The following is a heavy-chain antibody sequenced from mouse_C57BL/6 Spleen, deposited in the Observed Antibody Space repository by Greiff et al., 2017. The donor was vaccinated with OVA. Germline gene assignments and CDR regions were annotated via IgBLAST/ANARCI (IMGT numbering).Heavy chain of an antibody. V-gene: IGHV1-82*01. CDR1: GYAFSSSW. CDR2: IYPGDGDT. Sequence: VKLMESGPELVKPGASVKISCKASGYAFSSSWMNWVKPRPGKGLAWIGRIYPGDGDTNYNGKFKGKATLTADKSSSTAYMQLSSLTSEDSAVYFCARWGDLYDYDGYFDVWGTGTTVTVSS. D-gene: IGHD2-4*01. J-gene: IGHJ1*03. CDR3: ARWGDLYDYDGYFDV.